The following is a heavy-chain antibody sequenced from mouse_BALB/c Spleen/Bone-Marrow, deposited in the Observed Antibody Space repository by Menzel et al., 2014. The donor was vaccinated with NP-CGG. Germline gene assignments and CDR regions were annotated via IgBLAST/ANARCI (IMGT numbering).Heavy chain of an antibody. CDR1: GFSLSRYS. J-gene: IGHJ4*01. CDR3: ATYGNYVGYAMDY. CDR2: IWGGGST. V-gene: IGHV2-6-4*01. Sequence: VKLVESGPGLVAPSQSLSITCTVSGFSLSRYSVHWVRQPPGKGLEWLGMIWGGGSTDYNSALTSRLSISKDNSKSQVFLKMNSLQTDDTAMYYCATYGNYVGYAMDYWGQGTSVTVSS. D-gene: IGHD2-10*02.